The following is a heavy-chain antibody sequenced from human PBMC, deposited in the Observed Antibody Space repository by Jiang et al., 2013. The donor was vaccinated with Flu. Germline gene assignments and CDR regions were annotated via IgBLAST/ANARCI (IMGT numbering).Heavy chain of an antibody. Sequence: STYYADSVKGRFTISRDNSKNTLYLQMNSLRAEDTAVYYCAKGPFSQYQRDWFDPWGQGTLVTVSS. CDR3: AKGPFSQYQRDWFDP. J-gene: IGHJ5*02. D-gene: IGHD6-25*01. CDR2: ST. V-gene: IGHV3-23*01.